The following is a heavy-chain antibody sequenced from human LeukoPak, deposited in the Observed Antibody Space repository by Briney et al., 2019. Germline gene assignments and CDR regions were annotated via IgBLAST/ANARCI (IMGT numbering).Heavy chain of an antibody. J-gene: IGHJ4*02. Sequence: PGRSLRLSCAASGFTFSRNGMHWVRQAPGKGLEWVAVISYDGTNKYYADSVKGRFTISRDNSKNTLYLQMNSLRAEDTAVYYCAKGGGYGDYHFSYWGQGTLVTVSS. D-gene: IGHD4-17*01. V-gene: IGHV3-30*18. CDR1: GFTFSRNG. CDR3: AKGGGYGDYHFSY. CDR2: ISYDGTNK.